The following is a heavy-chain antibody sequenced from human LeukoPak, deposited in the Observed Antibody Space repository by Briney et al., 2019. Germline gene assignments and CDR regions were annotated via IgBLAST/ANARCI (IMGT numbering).Heavy chain of an antibody. Sequence: PSETLSLTCAVYGGSFSGYYWSWIRQPPGKGLEWIGEINHSGSTNYNPSLKSRVTISVDTSKNQFSLKLSSVTAADTAAYYCASLGAIAARPFDYWGQGTLVTVSS. CDR3: ASLGAIAARPFDY. CDR2: INHSGST. D-gene: IGHD6-6*01. V-gene: IGHV4-34*01. CDR1: GGSFSGYY. J-gene: IGHJ4*02.